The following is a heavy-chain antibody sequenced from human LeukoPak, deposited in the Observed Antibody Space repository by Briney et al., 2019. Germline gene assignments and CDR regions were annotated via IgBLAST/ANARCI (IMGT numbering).Heavy chain of an antibody. CDR3: ASPYGSGSYYPKLYDY. CDR2: ISGSGGST. J-gene: IGHJ4*02. V-gene: IGHV3-23*01. Sequence: PGRSLRLSCAASGFTFSSYGMSWVRQAPGKGLEWVSAISGSGGSTYYADSVKGRFTISRDNSKNTLYLQMNSPRAEDTAVYYCASPYGSGSYYPKLYDYWGQGTLVTVSS. CDR1: GFTFSSYG. D-gene: IGHD3-10*01.